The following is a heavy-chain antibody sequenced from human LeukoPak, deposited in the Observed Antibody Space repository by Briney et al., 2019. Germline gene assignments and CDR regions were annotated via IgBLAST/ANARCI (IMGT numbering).Heavy chain of an antibody. CDR1: GYTFTGYY. J-gene: IGHJ4*02. D-gene: IGHD2-2*03. CDR3: ARDQIGCGSSSSCFFDY. V-gene: IGHV1-2*06. CDR2: TNPNSGGT. Sequence: ASVKVSCKASGYTFTGYYMHWVRQAPGQGLEWMGRTNPNSGGTDYAQKFQGRVTMTRDTSISTVYMELSGLRSDDTAVYYCARDQIGCGSSSSCFFDYWGQGTLVTVSS.